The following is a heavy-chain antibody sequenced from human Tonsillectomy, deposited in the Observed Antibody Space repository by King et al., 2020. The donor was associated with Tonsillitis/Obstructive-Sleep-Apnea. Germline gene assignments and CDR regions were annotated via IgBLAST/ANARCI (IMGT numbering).Heavy chain of an antibody. V-gene: IGHV3-9*01. CDR3: AKDPYYDLWSGDVGWFDP. J-gene: IGHJ5*02. D-gene: IGHD3-3*01. CDR1: GFTFDDYA. Sequence: EVQLVESGGGLVQPGRSLRLSCAASGFTFDDYAMHWVRQVPGKGLEWVSGISWNSGSIDYADSVKGRFTISRDNTKNSLYLQMNSLRAEDTALYYCAKDPYYDLWSGDVGWFDPWGQGTLVTVSS. CDR2: ISWNSGSI.